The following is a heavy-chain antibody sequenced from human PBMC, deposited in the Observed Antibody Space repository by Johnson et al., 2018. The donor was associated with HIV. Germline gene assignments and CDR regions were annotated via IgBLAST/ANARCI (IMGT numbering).Heavy chain of an antibody. V-gene: IGHV3-48*01. CDR2: ISSSGTSV. Sequence: VQLVESGGGVVQPGRSLRLSCAASGFTFSSYALHWVLQAPGKGLEWVSYISSSGTSVYYADSVKVRFTISRANSKNTLYLQMNSLRAEDTAVYYCARRGYSSSGGAFDIWGQGTMVTVSS. D-gene: IGHD6-6*01. CDR3: ARRGYSSSGGAFDI. J-gene: IGHJ3*02. CDR1: GFTFSSYA.